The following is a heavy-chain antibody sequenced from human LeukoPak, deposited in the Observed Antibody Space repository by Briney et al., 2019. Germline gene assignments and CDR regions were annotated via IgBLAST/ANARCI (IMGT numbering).Heavy chain of an antibody. D-gene: IGHD3-9*01. CDR1: GGSISNYY. CDR2: IYPTGST. CDR3: ARVGYDVLTGYYVYFDN. V-gene: IGHV4-4*07. J-gene: IGHJ4*02. Sequence: SETLSLTCTVSGGSISNYYWSWIRQPAGKGLEWIGHIYPTGSTNYNRSLKSQVTMSIDTSKNQFSLNLRSVTAADTAVYFCARVGYDVLTGYYVYFDNWGQGTLVTVSS.